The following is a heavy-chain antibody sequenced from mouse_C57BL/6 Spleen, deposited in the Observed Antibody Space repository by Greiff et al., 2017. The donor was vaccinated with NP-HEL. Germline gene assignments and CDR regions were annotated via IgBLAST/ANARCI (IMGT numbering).Heavy chain of an antibody. CDR3: ARHRAFYYGYYFDY. D-gene: IGHD2-2*01. CDR2: INPSNGGT. J-gene: IGHJ2*01. Sequence: VQLQQSGTELVKPGASVKLSCKASGYTFTSYWMHWVKQRPGQCLEWIGNINPSNGGTNYNEKFKSKATLTVDKSSSTAYMQLSSLTSEDSAVYYCARHRAFYYGYYFDYWGQGTTLTVSS. CDR1: GYTFTSYW. V-gene: IGHV1-53*01.